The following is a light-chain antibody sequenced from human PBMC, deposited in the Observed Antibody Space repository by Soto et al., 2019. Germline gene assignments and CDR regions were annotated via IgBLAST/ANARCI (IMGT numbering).Light chain of an antibody. J-gene: IGKJ4*01. CDR3: QQYNTYPLT. V-gene: IGKV1D-16*01. CDR2: AAS. CDR1: QDISNW. Sequence: IQITKSPSSLSASVGDRVTITCRASQDISNWLTWYQQKPEKAPKSLIYAASNLQSGVPSRFSGSGSGTHFTLTISSLQPDDFATYYCQQYNTYPLTFGGGTKVDIK.